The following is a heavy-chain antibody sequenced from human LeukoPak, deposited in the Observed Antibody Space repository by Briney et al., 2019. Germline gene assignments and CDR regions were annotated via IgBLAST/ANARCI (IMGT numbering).Heavy chain of an antibody. CDR1: GGSINSYY. CDR3: ARGGKATVVTM. CDR2: IYSSGST. Sequence: PSETLSLTCTVSGGSINSYYWSWIRQPAGKGLEWIGRIYSSGSTNYNPSLKSRVSMSADTSKNQFSLKLTSVTAADTAVYYCARGGKATVVTMWGQGILVTVSS. D-gene: IGHD4-23*01. J-gene: IGHJ4*02. V-gene: IGHV4-4*07.